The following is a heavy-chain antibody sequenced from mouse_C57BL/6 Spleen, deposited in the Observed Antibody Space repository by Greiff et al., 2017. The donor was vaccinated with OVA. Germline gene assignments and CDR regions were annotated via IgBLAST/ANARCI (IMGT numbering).Heavy chain of an antibody. CDR1: PHTPTYYN. Sequence: VQLKESGPELVKPGASVRGGWKASPHTPTYYNMDWVKQSHGKSLEWIGDINPNNGGTIYNQKFKGKATLTVDKSSSTAYMELRSLTSEDTAVYYCAVYDYDGGYFDYWGQGTTLTVSS. V-gene: IGHV1-18*01. D-gene: IGHD2-4*01. J-gene: IGHJ2*01. CDR3: AVYDYDGGYFDY. CDR2: INPNNGGT.